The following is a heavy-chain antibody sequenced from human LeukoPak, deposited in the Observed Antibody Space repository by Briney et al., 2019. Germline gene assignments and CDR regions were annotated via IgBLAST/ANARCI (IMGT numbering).Heavy chain of an antibody. V-gene: IGHV4-59*01. D-gene: IGHD4-23*01. Sequence: PSETLSLTCTVSGGSISSYYWSWIRQPPGKGLEWIGYIYYSGSTNYNPSLESRVTISVDTSKNQFSLKLSSVTAADTAVYYCARDHRGGEYYFDYWGQGTLVTVSS. J-gene: IGHJ4*02. CDR1: GGSISSYY. CDR2: IYYSGST. CDR3: ARDHRGGEYYFDY.